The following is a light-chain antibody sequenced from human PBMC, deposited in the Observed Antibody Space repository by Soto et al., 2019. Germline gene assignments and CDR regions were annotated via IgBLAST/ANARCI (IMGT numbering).Light chain of an antibody. V-gene: IGKV1-5*01. J-gene: IGKJ1*01. Sequence: DIQMTQSPSTLSASVGDRVTITCRASQSINRCLAWYQQKPGQAPKLLIYDASSLQSGVPSRFSGSGSGTQFTLTISTMQPDDFATYFGQQCNTYSGTFAQGTKVDIK. CDR1: QSINRC. CDR2: DAS. CDR3: QQCNTYSGT.